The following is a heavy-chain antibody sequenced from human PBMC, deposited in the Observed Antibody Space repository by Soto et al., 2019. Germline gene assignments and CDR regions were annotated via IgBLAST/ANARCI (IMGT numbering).Heavy chain of an antibody. CDR2: INHSGST. V-gene: IGHV4-34*01. J-gene: IGHJ4*02. CDR3: ARTSRFDY. D-gene: IGHD6-6*01. CDR1: GGSFSGYY. Sequence: QVQLQQWGAGLLKPSETLSLTCAVYGGSFSGYYWSWVRQPPGKGLEWIGEINHSGSTNYNPSLKSRVTISVDTSKNQFSLKLSSLTAADTAVYYCARTSRFDYWGQGTLVTVSS.